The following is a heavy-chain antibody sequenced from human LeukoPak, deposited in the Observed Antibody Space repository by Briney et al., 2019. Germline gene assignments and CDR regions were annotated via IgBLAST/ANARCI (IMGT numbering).Heavy chain of an antibody. CDR1: GFTFSSYG. Sequence: PGGSLRLSCAASGFTFSSYGMHWVRQAPGKGLEWVSSISSSSSYIYYADSVKGRFTISRDNAKNSLYLQMNSLRAEDTAVYYCARDFEFGSAAGTPNWGQGTLVTVSS. CDR3: ARDFEFGSAAGTPN. CDR2: ISSSSSYI. V-gene: IGHV3-21*01. J-gene: IGHJ4*02. D-gene: IGHD6-13*01.